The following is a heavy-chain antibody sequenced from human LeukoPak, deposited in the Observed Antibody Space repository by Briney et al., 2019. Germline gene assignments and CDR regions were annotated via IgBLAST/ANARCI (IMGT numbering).Heavy chain of an antibody. Sequence: GGSLRLSCAASGFTFSSYAMHWVRQAPGKGLEWVAVISYDGSNKYYADSVKGRFTISRDNSKNTLYLQMNSLRAEDTAVYYCTKAPPVADKPYYFDYWGQGTLVTVSS. V-gene: IGHV3-30*04. CDR3: TKAPPVADKPYYFDY. D-gene: IGHD2-2*01. CDR1: GFTFSSYA. J-gene: IGHJ4*02. CDR2: ISYDGSNK.